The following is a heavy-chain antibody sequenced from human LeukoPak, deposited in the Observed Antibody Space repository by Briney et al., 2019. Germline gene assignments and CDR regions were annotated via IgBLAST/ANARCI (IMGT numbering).Heavy chain of an antibody. CDR3: AKVITYYNVLTGDPTDY. V-gene: IGHV3-23*01. J-gene: IGHJ4*02. CDR2: IRASGGET. Sequence: GGSLRLSWAASGXSFSRYTMTWVRQAPGKGLEWVSSIRASGGETFYADSVKGRFTISRDSSKNTLHLQMNSLRAEDTAVYYCAKVITYYNVLTGDPTDYWGQGTLVTVSS. D-gene: IGHD3-9*01. CDR1: GXSFSRYT.